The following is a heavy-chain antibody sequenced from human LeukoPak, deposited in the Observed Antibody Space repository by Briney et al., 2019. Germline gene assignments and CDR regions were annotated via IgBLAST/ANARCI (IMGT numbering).Heavy chain of an antibody. CDR3: ASSQYDFWSGYYTGAFDI. Sequence: SETLSLTCTVSGGSISSYYWSWIRQPAGKGLEWIGRIYTSGSTNYNPSLKSRVTMSVDTSKNQFSLKLSSVTAADTAVYYCASSQYDFWSGYYTGAFDIWGQGTMVTVSS. V-gene: IGHV4-4*07. J-gene: IGHJ3*02. CDR2: IYTSGST. CDR1: GGSISSYY. D-gene: IGHD3-3*01.